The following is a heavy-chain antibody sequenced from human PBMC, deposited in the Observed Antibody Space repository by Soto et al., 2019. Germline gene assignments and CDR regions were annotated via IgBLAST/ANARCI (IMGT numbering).Heavy chain of an antibody. Sequence: PGGSLRRSCTDSGSSFSNYAMSWVRQAPRKGLEWVSSISTSGGRPYYADSVKGRFTISRDNSKNTLYLQMNSLRVEDTAVYYCAKDPDRYDYVWGTYRYIDHWGQGTLVTVSS. J-gene: IGHJ4*02. V-gene: IGHV3-23*01. CDR1: GSSFSNYA. CDR3: AKDPDRYDYVWGTYRYIDH. CDR2: ISTSGGRP. D-gene: IGHD3-16*02.